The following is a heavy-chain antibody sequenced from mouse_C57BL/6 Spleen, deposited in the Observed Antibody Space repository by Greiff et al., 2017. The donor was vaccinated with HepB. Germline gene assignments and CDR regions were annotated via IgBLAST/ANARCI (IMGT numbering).Heavy chain of an antibody. CDR3: TRDPYYYGSSRWYFDV. CDR1: GFTFSSYA. D-gene: IGHD1-1*01. Sequence: EVKVVESGEGLVKPGGSLKLSCAASGFTFSSYAMSWVRQTPEKRLEWVAYISSGGDYIYYADTVKGRFTISRDNARNTLYLQMSSLKSEDTAMYYCTRDPYYYGSSRWYFDVWGTGTTVTVSS. V-gene: IGHV5-9-1*02. J-gene: IGHJ1*03. CDR2: ISSGGDYI.